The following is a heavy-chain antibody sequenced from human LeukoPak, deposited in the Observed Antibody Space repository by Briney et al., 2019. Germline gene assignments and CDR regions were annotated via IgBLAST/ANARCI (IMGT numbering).Heavy chain of an antibody. V-gene: IGHV3-30*18. Sequence: GGSLRLSCAASGFTFSSYGMHWVRQAPGKGLEWVAVISYDGSNKYHADSVKGRFTISRDNSKNTLYLQMNSLRAEDTAMYYCAKDLGYCSSTSCYWDYYYGMDVWGQGTTVTVSS. J-gene: IGHJ6*01. CDR3: AKDLGYCSSTSCYWDYYYGMDV. CDR1: GFTFSSYG. D-gene: IGHD2-2*01. CDR2: ISYDGSNK.